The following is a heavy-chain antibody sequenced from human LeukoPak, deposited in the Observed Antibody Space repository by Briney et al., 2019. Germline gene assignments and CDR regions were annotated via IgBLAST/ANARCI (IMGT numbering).Heavy chain of an antibody. CDR3: AREGGYDYVWGSYRYLDAFDI. Sequence: SETLSLTCTVSGGSISSSSYYWGWTRQPPGKGLEWIGSIYYSGSTYYNPSLKSRVTISVDTSKNQFSLKLSSVTAADTAVYYCAREGGYDYVWGSYRYLDAFDIWGQGTMVTVSS. J-gene: IGHJ3*02. CDR1: GGSISSSSYY. V-gene: IGHV4-39*07. D-gene: IGHD3-16*02. CDR2: IYYSGST.